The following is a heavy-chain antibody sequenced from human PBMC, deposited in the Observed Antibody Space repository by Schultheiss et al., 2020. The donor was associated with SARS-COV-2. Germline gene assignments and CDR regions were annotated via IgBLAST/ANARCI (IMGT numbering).Heavy chain of an antibody. V-gene: IGHV1-8*01. CDR3: VRGLGYCSSTSCPYFDY. D-gene: IGHD2-2*01. J-gene: IGHJ4*02. CDR2: MNPNSGNT. Sequence: ASVKVSCKASGYTFTSYDINWVRQATGQGLEWMGWMNPNSGNTGYAQKFQGRVTMTRNTSISTAYMELSSLRSEDTAVYYCVRGLGYCSSTSCPYFDYWGQGTLVTVSS. CDR1: GYTFTSYD.